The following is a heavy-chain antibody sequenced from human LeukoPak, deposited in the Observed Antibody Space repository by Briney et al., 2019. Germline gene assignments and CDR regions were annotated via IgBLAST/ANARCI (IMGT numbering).Heavy chain of an antibody. V-gene: IGHV4-34*01. CDR2: INHSGST. D-gene: IGHD6-19*01. J-gene: IGHJ4*02. Sequence: PSETLSLTCAVYGGSFSGYYWSWIRQTPGKGLEWIGEINHSGSTNYNPSLKSRVTISIDTSKNQFSLKLSSVTAADTAFYYCVAEAQWLVFAYWGQGTLVTVSS. CDR3: VAEAQWLVFAY. CDR1: GGSFSGYY.